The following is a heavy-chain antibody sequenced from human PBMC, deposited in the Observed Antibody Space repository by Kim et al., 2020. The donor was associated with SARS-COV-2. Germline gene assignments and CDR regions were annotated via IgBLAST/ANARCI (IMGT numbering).Heavy chain of an antibody. Sequence: SVKVSCKASGGTFSPYAISWVRQAPGQGLEWIGGIIPMFQKADYAQKFQGRVTITADESTTTAYMEVSRLRSEDTAMYFCATRLQDPTTPVASTGYY. D-gene: IGHD5-12*01. V-gene: IGHV1-69*13. CDR1: GGTFSPYA. J-gene: IGHJ4*01. CDR2: IIPMFQKA. CDR3: ATRLQDPTTPVASTGYY.